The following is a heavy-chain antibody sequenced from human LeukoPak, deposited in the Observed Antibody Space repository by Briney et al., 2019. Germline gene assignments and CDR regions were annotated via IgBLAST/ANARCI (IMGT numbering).Heavy chain of an antibody. CDR1: GYTFTSYD. CDR3: ARGERFLEWLLSSGMDA. Sequence: ASVKVSCKASGYTFTSYDINWVRQATGQGLEWMGWMNPNSGNTGYAQKFQGRVTMTRNTSISTAYMELSSLRSEDTAVYYCARGERFLEWLLSSGMDAWGQGTTVTVSS. J-gene: IGHJ6*02. V-gene: IGHV1-8*01. D-gene: IGHD3-3*01. CDR2: MNPNSGNT.